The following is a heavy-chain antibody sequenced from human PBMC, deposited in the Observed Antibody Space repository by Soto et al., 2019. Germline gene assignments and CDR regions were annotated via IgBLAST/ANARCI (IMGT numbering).Heavy chain of an antibody. CDR1: GFTFSSCG. CDR3: AKDPPNYYDSGGYYRRSAFDI. D-gene: IGHD3-22*01. V-gene: IGHV3-30*18. Sequence: QVQLVESGGGVVQPGRSLRLSCAASGFTFSSCGMHWVRQAPGKGLEWVALISFDGSNDYYAGSVKGRFTISRDNSKNALYLQMNSLRADDTAVYYCAKDPPNYYDSGGYYRRSAFDIWGQGTMVTVSS. CDR2: ISFDGSND. J-gene: IGHJ3*02.